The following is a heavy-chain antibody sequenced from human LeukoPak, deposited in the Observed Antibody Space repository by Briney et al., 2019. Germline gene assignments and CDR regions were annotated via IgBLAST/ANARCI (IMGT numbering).Heavy chain of an antibody. CDR2: ISYDGSNK. Sequence: PGRSLRLSCAASGFTFSSYGMHWVRHAPGKGLEWVGVISYDGSNKYYADSVKGRFTISRDNSKNTLYLQMNSLRAEDTAVYYCAKDGCSSTSCYGAFDYWGQGTLVTVSS. J-gene: IGHJ4*02. V-gene: IGHV3-30*18. D-gene: IGHD2-2*01. CDR1: GFTFSSYG. CDR3: AKDGCSSTSCYGAFDY.